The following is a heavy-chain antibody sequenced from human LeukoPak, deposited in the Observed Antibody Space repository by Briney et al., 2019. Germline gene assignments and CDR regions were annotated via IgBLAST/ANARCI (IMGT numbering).Heavy chain of an antibody. V-gene: IGHV4-59*01. CDR2: IFPSGST. CDR3: ATRAPGGNDDCDY. D-gene: IGHD1-1*01. Sequence: SEPLSLPCTVSGASLNSYYWRWLRQPPGEGLEGIGDIFPSGSTNYNPSLKSRVTISVDPSKNQLSLKLGSVTAADTAVYYCATRAPGGNDDCDYWGQGTLVTVPS. J-gene: IGHJ4*02. CDR1: GASLNSYY.